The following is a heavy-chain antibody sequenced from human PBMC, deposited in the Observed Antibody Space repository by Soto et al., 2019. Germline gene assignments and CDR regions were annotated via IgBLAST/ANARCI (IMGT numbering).Heavy chain of an antibody. CDR2: IYYSGST. Sequence: QVQLQESGPGLVKPSETLSLTCTVSGGSISSYYWSWIRQPPGKGLEWIGYIYYSGSTNYNPSLNSRVTISVDTSKNQFSLKLTSVTAADTAGYYCARRYSSGFDYWGQGTLVTVSS. D-gene: IGHD6-19*01. CDR3: ARRYSSGFDY. J-gene: IGHJ4*02. V-gene: IGHV4-59*08. CDR1: GGSISSYY.